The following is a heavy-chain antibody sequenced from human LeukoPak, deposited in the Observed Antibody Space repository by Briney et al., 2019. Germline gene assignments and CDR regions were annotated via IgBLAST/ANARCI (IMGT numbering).Heavy chain of an antibody. J-gene: IGHJ3*02. CDR2: IYYSGST. D-gene: IGHD1-26*01. V-gene: IGHV4-39*02. CDR1: GGSISSSSYY. CDR3: ARDSRREALHAFDI. Sequence: SETLSLTCTVSGGSISSSSYYWGWIRQPPGKGLEWIGSIYYSGSTYYNPSLKSRVTISVDTSKNQFSLKLSSVTAADTAVYYCARDSRREALHAFDIWGQGTMVTVSS.